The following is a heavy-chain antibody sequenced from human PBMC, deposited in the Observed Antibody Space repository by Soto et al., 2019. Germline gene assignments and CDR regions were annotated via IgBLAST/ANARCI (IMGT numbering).Heavy chain of an antibody. V-gene: IGHV3-30*18. CDR2: ISYDGSDK. CDR3: SKDLDGLQGLVDSSFCFDY. J-gene: IGHJ4*02. Sequence: PGGSLRLSCAASGFTFNSYGMHWVRQAPGKGLEWVAVISYDGSDKYYADSVKGRFTISRDNSKNTLYLQMNSLRAEDTAVYYCSKDLDGLQGLVDSSFCFDYWGQGTLVTVLL. CDR1: GFTFNSYG. D-gene: IGHD3-16*02.